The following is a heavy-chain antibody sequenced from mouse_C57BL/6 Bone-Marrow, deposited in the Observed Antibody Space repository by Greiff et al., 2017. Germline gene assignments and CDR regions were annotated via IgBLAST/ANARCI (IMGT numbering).Heavy chain of an antibody. J-gene: IGHJ4*01. CDR2: IDPENGDT. CDR3: TITTVVSAMDY. Sequence: EVMLVESGAELVRPGASVKLSCTASGFNIKDDYMHWVKQRPEQGLEWIGWIDPENGDTEYASKFQGKATITADTSSNTAYLQLSSLTSEDTAVYYCTITTVVSAMDYWGQGTSVTVSS. CDR1: GFNIKDDY. V-gene: IGHV14-4*01. D-gene: IGHD1-1*01.